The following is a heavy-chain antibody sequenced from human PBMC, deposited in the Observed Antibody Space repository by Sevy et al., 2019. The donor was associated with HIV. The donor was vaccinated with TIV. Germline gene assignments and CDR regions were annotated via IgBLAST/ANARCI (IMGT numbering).Heavy chain of an antibody. CDR1: GFTFSYAW. J-gene: IGHJ6*02. CDR2: IKAKSDGGTI. Sequence: GGSLRLSCAASGFTFSYAWMSWVRQAPGNGLEWVGRIKAKSDGGTIDYAAPVKGRFTISRDDSKNTLYLQMNSLKTEDTGIYYCNTDPIIVLLVTDGMDVWGQGTTLTVSS. D-gene: IGHD2-8*02. V-gene: IGHV3-15*01. CDR3: NTDPIIVLLVTDGMDV.